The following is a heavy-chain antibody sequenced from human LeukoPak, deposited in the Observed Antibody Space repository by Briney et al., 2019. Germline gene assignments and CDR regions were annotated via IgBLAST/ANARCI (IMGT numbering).Heavy chain of an antibody. V-gene: IGHV3-53*01. CDR1: GFAVSSNY. D-gene: IGHD3-22*01. Sequence: GGSLRLSCAASGFAVSSNYMSWVRQAPGKGLEWVSVLYSGGTTYYADSVKGRFTISRDNSKNTLYLQMNSLRAEDTAVYYCAKMVVVVIRGGDAFDIWGQGTMVTVSS. CDR3: AKMVVVVIRGGDAFDI. J-gene: IGHJ3*02. CDR2: LYSGGTT.